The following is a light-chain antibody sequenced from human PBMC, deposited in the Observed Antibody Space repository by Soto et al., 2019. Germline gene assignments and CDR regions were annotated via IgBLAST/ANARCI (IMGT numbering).Light chain of an antibody. V-gene: IGLV2-18*02. J-gene: IGLJ1*01. CDR2: EVS. CDR1: SSDVGSYNR. CDR3: SSFTSSSTYV. Sequence: ALTPPASVSVSPGQSITISCTGTSSDVGSYNRVSWYQQPPGTAPKLMIYEVSNRPSGVPDRFSGSKSGNTASLTISGLQAEDEADYYCSSFTSSSTYVFGTGTKVTVL.